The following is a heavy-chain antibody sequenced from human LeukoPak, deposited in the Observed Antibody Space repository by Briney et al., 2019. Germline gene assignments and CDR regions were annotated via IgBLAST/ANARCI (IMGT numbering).Heavy chain of an antibody. D-gene: IGHD6-19*01. Sequence: TGGSLRLSCAASGFTFSSYGLHWVRQAPGEGLEWVAVIWYDGSNQYYADSVKGRFTISRDDSKNTLYLQMDSLRAEDTAVYYCARDRQWLFDFWGQGTLVTVSS. CDR1: GFTFSSYG. J-gene: IGHJ4*02. CDR2: IWYDGSNQ. V-gene: IGHV3-33*01. CDR3: ARDRQWLFDF.